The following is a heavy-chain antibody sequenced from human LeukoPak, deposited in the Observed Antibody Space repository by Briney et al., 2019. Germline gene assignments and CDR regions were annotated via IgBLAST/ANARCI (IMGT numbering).Heavy chain of an antibody. Sequence: AGGSLRLSCGASGVTFSSYSMNWVRQAPGKGLEWVSYIISSSSYIYYADSVKGRFTISRDNAKNSLSMQMTSLRAEDTAVYYCARGGGRDYDSSGYYYVNYYYYYGMDVWGQGTTVTVSS. J-gene: IGHJ6*02. V-gene: IGHV3-21*01. CDR1: GVTFSSYS. CDR3: ARGGGRDYDSSGYYYVNYYYYYGMDV. CDR2: IISSSSYI. D-gene: IGHD3-22*01.